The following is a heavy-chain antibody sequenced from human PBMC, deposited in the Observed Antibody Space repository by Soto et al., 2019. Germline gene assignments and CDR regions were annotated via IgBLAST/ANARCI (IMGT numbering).Heavy chain of an antibody. CDR3: ARDKITGLFDY. CDR1: GGSIDTYY. CDR2: IYYSGST. J-gene: IGHJ4*02. D-gene: IGHD2-8*02. V-gene: IGHV4-59*12. Sequence: SETLSLTCTVSGGSIDTYYWSWIRQPPGKGLQWIGYIYYSGSTTYSPSLKSRVTISVDRSKNQFSLKLTSVTAADTAVYYCARDKITGLFDYWGQGTLVTVSS.